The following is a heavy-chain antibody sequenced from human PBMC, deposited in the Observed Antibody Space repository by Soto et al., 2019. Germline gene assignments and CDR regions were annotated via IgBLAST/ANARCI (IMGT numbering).Heavy chain of an antibody. CDR2: IYYSGST. V-gene: IGHV4-31*03. Sequence: SETLSLTCTVSVGSISSGGYYWIWIRHHPGKGLEWIGYIYYSGSTYYNPSLKSRVTISVDTSKNQFSLKLSSVTAADTAVYYCARDRGYCSGGSCYEWDYYYYYGMDVWGQGTTVTVSS. D-gene: IGHD2-15*01. J-gene: IGHJ6*02. CDR1: VGSISSGGYY. CDR3: ARDRGYCSGGSCYEWDYYYYYGMDV.